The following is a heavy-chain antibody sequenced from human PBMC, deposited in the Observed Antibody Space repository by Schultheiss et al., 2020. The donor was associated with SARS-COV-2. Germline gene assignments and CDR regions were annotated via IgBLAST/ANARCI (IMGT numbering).Heavy chain of an antibody. CDR3: ARDQANWYFDL. J-gene: IGHJ2*01. CDR2: IWYDGSNK. CDR1: GFTFSSYE. V-gene: IGHV3-33*08. Sequence: GGSLRLSCAASGFTFSSYEMNWVRQVAGKGLEWVAVIWYDGSNKYYADSVKGRFTISRDNAKNSLYLQMNSLRAEDTALYYCARDQANWYFDLWGRGTLVTVSS.